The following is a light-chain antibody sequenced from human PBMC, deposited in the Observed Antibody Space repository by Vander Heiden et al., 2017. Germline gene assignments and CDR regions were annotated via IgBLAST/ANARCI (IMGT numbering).Light chain of an antibody. Sequence: QSVLTPPPSVSGAPGLRFTISCPGRSSNIGAGYDVHWYQQVPRTAPKLLIYGNTNRPSGVPDRFSGSKSGTSASLAITGLQAEDEADYYCQSYDSGLTGYVVFGGGTKLTVL. CDR2: GNT. CDR3: QSYDSGLTGYVV. J-gene: IGLJ2*01. CDR1: SSNIGAGYD. V-gene: IGLV1-40*01.